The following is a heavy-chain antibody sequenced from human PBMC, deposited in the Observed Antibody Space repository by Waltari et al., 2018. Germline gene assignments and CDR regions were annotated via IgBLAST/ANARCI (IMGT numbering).Heavy chain of an antibody. V-gene: IGHV3-48*04. CDR2: ISSSSSTI. J-gene: IGHJ3*02. CDR1: DFTFSSYR. CDR3: SRRAHRGAFDI. D-gene: IGHD3-10*01. Sequence: EVQLVESGGGLVQPGGSLRLSYPASDFTFSSYRLHWVRQAPGKGLEWVSYISSSSSTIYYADSVKGRFTISRDNAKNSLYLQMNSLRAEDTAVYYCSRRAHRGAFDIWGQGTMVTVSS.